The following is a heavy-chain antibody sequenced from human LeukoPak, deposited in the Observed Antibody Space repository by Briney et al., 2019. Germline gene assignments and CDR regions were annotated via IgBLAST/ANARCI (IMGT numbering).Heavy chain of an antibody. CDR2: IYYSGST. CDR1: GGSISSYY. Sequence: SETLSLTCTVSGGSISSYYWSWIRQPPGKGLEWIGYIYYSGSTNYNPSLKSRVTISVDTSKNQFSLKLSSVTAADTAVYYCARVRVLYCSSTSCYRWFDPWGQGTLVTVSS. V-gene: IGHV4-59*01. D-gene: IGHD2-2*01. J-gene: IGHJ5*02. CDR3: ARVRVLYCSSTSCYRWFDP.